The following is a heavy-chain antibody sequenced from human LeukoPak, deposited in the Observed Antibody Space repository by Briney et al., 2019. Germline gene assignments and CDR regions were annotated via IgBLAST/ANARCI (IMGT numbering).Heavy chain of an antibody. J-gene: IGHJ6*03. CDR1: GGSFSGYY. Sequence: PSETLSLTCAVYGGSFSGYYWSWIRQPPGKGLEWIGEINHSGGTNYNPSLKSRVTISVDTSKNQFSLKLSSVTAADTAVYYCASRSGYGSRYYMDVWGKGTTVTVSS. D-gene: IGHD4-17*01. V-gene: IGHV4-34*01. CDR2: INHSGGT. CDR3: ASRSGYGSRYYMDV.